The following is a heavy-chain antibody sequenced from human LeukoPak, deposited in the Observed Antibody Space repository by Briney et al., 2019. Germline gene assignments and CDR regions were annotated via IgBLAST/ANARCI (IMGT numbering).Heavy chain of an antibody. Sequence: PSETLSLTCTVSGGSISSGDYYWSWIRQPPGKGLEWIGYIYYSGSTYYNPSLKSRVTISVDTSKNQFSLKLSSVTAADTAVYYCARWEVVTAIGNWGQGALVTVSS. CDR1: GGSISSGDYY. CDR2: IYYSGST. V-gene: IGHV4-30-4*01. J-gene: IGHJ4*02. D-gene: IGHD2-21*02. CDR3: ARWEVVTAIGN.